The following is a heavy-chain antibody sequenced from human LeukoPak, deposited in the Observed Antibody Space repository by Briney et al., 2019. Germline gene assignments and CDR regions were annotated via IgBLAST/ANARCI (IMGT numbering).Heavy chain of an antibody. CDR2: IKSKTHGRPT. Sequence: GGSQRLFCALSVFTLSNAWISWARHARGGGLECVGLIKSKTHGRPTDYAAAVKGRVTILRDDSKNTLYQQMNSLKTEYTAVYYCTTGGGSGSDSGFFDYWGQGTLCTASS. CDR1: VFTLSNAW. D-gene: IGHD3-10*01. V-gene: IGHV3-15*01. J-gene: IGHJ4*02. CDR3: TTGGGSGSDSGFFDY.